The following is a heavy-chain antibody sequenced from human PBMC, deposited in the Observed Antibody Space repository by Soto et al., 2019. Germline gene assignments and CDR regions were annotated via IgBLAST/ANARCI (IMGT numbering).Heavy chain of an antibody. CDR3: ARAPVVVTAIWFDP. D-gene: IGHD2-21*02. V-gene: IGHV4-31*03. Sequence: QVQLQESGPGLVKPSQTLSLTCTVSGGSISSGGYYWSWIRQHPGKGLEWIGYIYYSGSTYYNPSLKGRVTISVDTSKNQFSLKLSSVTAADTAVYYCARAPVVVTAIWFDPWGQGTLVTVSS. J-gene: IGHJ5*02. CDR2: IYYSGST. CDR1: GGSISSGGYY.